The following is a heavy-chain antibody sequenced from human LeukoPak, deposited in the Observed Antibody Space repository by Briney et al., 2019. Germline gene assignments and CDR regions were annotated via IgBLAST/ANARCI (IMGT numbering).Heavy chain of an antibody. D-gene: IGHD3-16*01. Sequence: PGRSLRLSCAASGFTFSSYGMHWDRQAPGKGLEWVAVISYDGSNKYYADSVKGRFTISRDNSKNTLYLQMNSLRAEDTAVYYCAKDLTYYYGMDVWGQGTTVTVSS. CDR1: GFTFSSYG. J-gene: IGHJ6*02. CDR2: ISYDGSNK. CDR3: AKDLTYYYGMDV. V-gene: IGHV3-30*18.